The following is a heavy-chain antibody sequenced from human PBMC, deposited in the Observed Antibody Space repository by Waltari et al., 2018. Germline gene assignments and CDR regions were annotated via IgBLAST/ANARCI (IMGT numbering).Heavy chain of an antibody. CDR3: ATYIGASVGTAAFDV. J-gene: IGHJ3*01. D-gene: IGHD5-12*01. Sequence: QLQLQESGPRLVRPSETLSLICRVSGVSITSNRTYWAWIRQSPGKGREWNGTVSYSGTTYISPSLKIRVSVSRDPSKNQVSLILGSVTAADMAVYYCATYIGASVGTAAFDVWGQGTMVTVSS. CDR1: GVSITSNRTY. CDR2: VSYSGTT. V-gene: IGHV4-39*01.